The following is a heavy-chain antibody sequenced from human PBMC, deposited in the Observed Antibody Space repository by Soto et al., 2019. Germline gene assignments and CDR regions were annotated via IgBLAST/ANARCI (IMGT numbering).Heavy chain of an antibody. J-gene: IGHJ4*02. CDR3: ARDGVVVPAAMESFDY. CDR1: GYTFTSYD. Sequence: ASVKVSCKASGYTFTSYDINWVRQATGQGLEWVGWMNPNSGNTGYAQKFQGRVTMTRNTSMSTAYMELGSLRSEDTAVYYCARDGVVVPAAMESFDYWGQGTLVTVSS. D-gene: IGHD2-2*01. CDR2: MNPNSGNT. V-gene: IGHV1-8*01.